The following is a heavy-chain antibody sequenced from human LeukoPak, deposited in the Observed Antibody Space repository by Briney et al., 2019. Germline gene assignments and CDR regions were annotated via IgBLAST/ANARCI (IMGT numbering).Heavy chain of an antibody. Sequence: PSETLSLTCAVYNESLSGYYWSWIRQLPGKGLEWIGEINHDGTTRYNPSLKSRLTMSLDTSKNQFSLRMNSVTAADTAVYYCARWLAAAPKMFDPWGRGTPVTVSS. CDR1: NESLSGYY. V-gene: IGHV4-34*01. D-gene: IGHD6-13*01. CDR3: ARWLAAAPKMFDP. J-gene: IGHJ5*02. CDR2: INHDGTT.